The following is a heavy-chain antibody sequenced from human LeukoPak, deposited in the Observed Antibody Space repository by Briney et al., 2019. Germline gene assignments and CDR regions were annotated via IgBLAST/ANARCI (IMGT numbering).Heavy chain of an antibody. CDR1: GVSISSSSYY. CDR3: ARSSLEFYDWDI. Sequence: SETLSLTCTVSGVSISSSSYYWGWLRQPPGKGLEWIGSIYYSGSTYYNPSLKSRVTISVDTSKNQFSLKLSSVTAADTAVYYCARSSLEFYDWDIWGQGTMVTVSS. J-gene: IGHJ3*02. D-gene: IGHD3-3*01. V-gene: IGHV4-39*01. CDR2: IYYSGST.